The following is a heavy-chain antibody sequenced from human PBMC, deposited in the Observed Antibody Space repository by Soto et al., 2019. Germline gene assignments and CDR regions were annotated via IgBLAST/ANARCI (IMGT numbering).Heavy chain of an antibody. CDR3: AKLTGVTTYAFDI. J-gene: IGHJ3*02. CDR1: GFTFSSYG. V-gene: IGHV3-30*18. D-gene: IGHD4-17*01. Sequence: VGSLRLSCAASGFTFSSYGMHWVRQAPGKGLEWVAVISYDGSNKYYADSVKGRFTISRDNSKNTLYLQMNSLRAEDTAVYYCAKLTGVTTYAFDIWGQGTMVTVSS. CDR2: ISYDGSNK.